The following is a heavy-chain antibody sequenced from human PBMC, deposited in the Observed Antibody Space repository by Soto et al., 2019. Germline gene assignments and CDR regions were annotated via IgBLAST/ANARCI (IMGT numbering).Heavy chain of an antibody. CDR2: IGTDGNT. CDR1: GFTFSSYD. J-gene: IGHJ6*02. V-gene: IGHV3-13*01. CDR3: ARDRGHYDYFAMYV. D-gene: IGHD3-3*01. Sequence: VHLVESGGGLVQPGGSLSLSFAVSGFTFSSYDMHWVRQSTGKGLEWVSAIGTDGNTYSTASVKGRFTISTENAKNSLYLHMDSLRAEDTAVYYCARDRGHYDYFAMYVWCQGTPVTVSS.